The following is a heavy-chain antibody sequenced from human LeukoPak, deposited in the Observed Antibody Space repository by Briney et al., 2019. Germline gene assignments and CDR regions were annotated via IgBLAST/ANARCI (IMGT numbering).Heavy chain of an antibody. Sequence: GGSLRLSCAASGFTFSSYTMNWVRQAPGKGLEWVSSISSSGSTTHYADSVKGRFTISRDNANNSLYLQMNSLRVEDTAVYYCARDNSGWGNFDYWGQGALVTVSS. V-gene: IGHV3-21*01. J-gene: IGHJ4*02. CDR3: ARDNSGWGNFDY. CDR2: ISSSGSTT. D-gene: IGHD6-19*01. CDR1: GFTFSSYT.